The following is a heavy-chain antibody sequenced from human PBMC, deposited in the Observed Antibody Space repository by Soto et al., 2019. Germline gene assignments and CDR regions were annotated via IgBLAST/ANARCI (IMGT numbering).Heavy chain of an antibody. CDR2: MNPNSGNT. V-gene: IGHV1-8*01. CDR3: ARVSSRGRYAGGFDY. Sequence: GASVKVSCKASGYTFTSYDINWVRQATGQGLEWTGWMNPNSGNTGYAQKFQGRVTMTSNTSISTAYMELSSLRSADTAVYYCARVSSRGRYAGGFDYWGQGTLVTVSS. J-gene: IGHJ4*02. CDR1: GYTFTSYD. D-gene: IGHD1-26*01.